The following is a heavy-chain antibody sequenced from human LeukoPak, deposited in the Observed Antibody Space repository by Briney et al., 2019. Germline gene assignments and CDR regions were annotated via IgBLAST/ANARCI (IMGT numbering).Heavy chain of an antibody. J-gene: IGHJ4*02. Sequence: SQTLSPTCALSGDSVSSNSAAWNWIRQSPSRGLEWLGRTYYRSKWYNDYAVSVKSRITINPDTSKNQFSLQLNSVTPEDTAVYYCARVGDYGDYHPFDYWGQGTLVTVSS. V-gene: IGHV6-1*01. CDR3: ARVGDYGDYHPFDY. D-gene: IGHD4-17*01. CDR1: GDSVSSNSAA. CDR2: TYYRSKWYN.